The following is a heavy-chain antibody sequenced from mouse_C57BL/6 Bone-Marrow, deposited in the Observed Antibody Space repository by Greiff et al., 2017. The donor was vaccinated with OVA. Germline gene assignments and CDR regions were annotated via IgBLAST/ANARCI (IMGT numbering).Heavy chain of an antibody. J-gene: IGHJ4*01. CDR3: ARNPSYYYGSRGYAMDY. CDR1: GFSLTSYA. D-gene: IGHD1-1*01. Sequence: QVQLKESGPGLVAPSQSLSITCTVSGFSLTSYAISWVRQPPGKGLEWLGVIWTGGGTNYNSALKSRLSISKDNSKSQVFLKMNSLQTDDTARYYCARNPSYYYGSRGYAMDYWGQGTSVTVSS. V-gene: IGHV2-9-1*01. CDR2: IWTGGGT.